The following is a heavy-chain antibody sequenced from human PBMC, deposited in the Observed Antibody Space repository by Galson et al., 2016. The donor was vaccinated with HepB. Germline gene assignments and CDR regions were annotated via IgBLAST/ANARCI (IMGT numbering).Heavy chain of an antibody. V-gene: IGHV3-23*01. J-gene: IGHJ3*02. D-gene: IGHD3-16*02. Sequence: SLRLSCAASGFTFNTYAMNWVRQAPGKGLEWVSGISAGGGSTHYADSVRGRFTISRDNSKNTLYLQMNSLRVEDTAVYHCARGFRLGDLSSPRERDAFDMWGQGTMVTVSS. CDR2: ISAGGGST. CDR1: GFTFNTYA. CDR3: ARGFRLGDLSSPRERDAFDM.